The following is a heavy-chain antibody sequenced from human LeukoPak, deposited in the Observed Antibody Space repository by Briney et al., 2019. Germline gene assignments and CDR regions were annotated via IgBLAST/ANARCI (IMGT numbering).Heavy chain of an antibody. V-gene: IGHV4-59*01. Sequence: SETLSLTCTVSGGSISSYYWSWIRQPPGKGLEWIGYIYYSGSTNYNPSFKSRVTISVDTSKNQFSLKLSSVTAADTAVYYCARDRLSSGWYSGFDYWGQGTLVTVSS. D-gene: IGHD6-19*01. CDR2: IYYSGST. CDR3: ARDRLSSGWYSGFDY. J-gene: IGHJ4*02. CDR1: GGSISSYY.